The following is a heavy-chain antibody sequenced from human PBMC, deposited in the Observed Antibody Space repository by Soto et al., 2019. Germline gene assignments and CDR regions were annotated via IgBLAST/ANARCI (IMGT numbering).Heavy chain of an antibody. J-gene: IGHJ3*02. V-gene: IGHV3-64D*08. CDR2: ISSNGGST. Sequence: PGGSLRLSCSASGFTFSSYAMHWVRQAPGKGLEYVSAISSNGGSTYYADSVKGRFTISRDNSKNTLYLQMSSLRAEDTAVYYCVKGTSGGWTGWGAFDIWGQGTMVTVS. CDR3: VKGTSGGWTGWGAFDI. CDR1: GFTFSSYA. D-gene: IGHD2-15*01.